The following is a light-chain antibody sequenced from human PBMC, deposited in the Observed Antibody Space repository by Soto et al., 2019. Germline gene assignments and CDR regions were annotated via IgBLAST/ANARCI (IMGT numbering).Light chain of an antibody. CDR2: GAS. Sequence: EIVLTQSPGTLSLSPGERATLSCRASQSVSSSYLAWYQQKPGQAPRLLIYGASGRATGIPDRFSGSGYGTDFTLTISRLEPEDFAVSYCQQYGSSPMYTFGQWTQLEIK. J-gene: IGKJ2*01. CDR1: QSVSSSY. V-gene: IGKV3-20*01. CDR3: QQYGSSPMYT.